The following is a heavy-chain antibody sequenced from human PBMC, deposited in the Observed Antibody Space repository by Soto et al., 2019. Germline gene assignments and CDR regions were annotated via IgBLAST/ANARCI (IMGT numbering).Heavy chain of an antibody. Sequence: QVQLVESGGGVVQPGRSLRLSCAASGFTFSSYGMHWVRQAPGKGLEWVAVISYDGSNKYYADSVKGRFTISRDNSKNTLYLQMNSLRAEDTAVYYCGAGQAFDYWGQGTLVTVSS. J-gene: IGHJ4*02. CDR1: GFTFSSYG. CDR3: GAGQAFDY. CDR2: ISYDGSNK. V-gene: IGHV3-30*03.